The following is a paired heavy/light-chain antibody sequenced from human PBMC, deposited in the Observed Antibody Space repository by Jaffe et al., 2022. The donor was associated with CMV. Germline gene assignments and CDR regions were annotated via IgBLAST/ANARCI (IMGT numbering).Heavy chain of an antibody. D-gene: IGHD3-22*01. Sequence: EVQLVESGGGLVKPGGSLRLSCAASGFTFSNYNMIWVRQTPGKGLEWVSSISSRSSYIYYADSVKGRFTISRDNAKNSLYLQMNSLRVEDTAVYYCASTTPYYYDSSAYWGQGTLVTVSS. CDR1: GFTFSNYN. CDR2: ISSRSSYI. CDR3: ASTTPYYYDSSAY. J-gene: IGHJ4*02. V-gene: IGHV3-21*01.
Light chain of an antibody. CDR1: QSVSSNY. CDR3: QHYDTSLYTFG. J-gene: IGKJ2*03. Sequence: EIVLTQSPGTLSLSPGERATLSCRASQSVSSNYLAWYQQKPGQAPRLLIYGASSRATGIPDRFSGSGSGTDFTLTISRLEPEDFAVYYCQHYDTSLYTFGFGQGTKLQIK. V-gene: IGKV3-20*01. CDR2: GAS.